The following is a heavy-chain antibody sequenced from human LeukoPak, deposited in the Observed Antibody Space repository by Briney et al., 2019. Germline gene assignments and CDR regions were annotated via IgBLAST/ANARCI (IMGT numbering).Heavy chain of an antibody. Sequence: GGSLRLSCAASGFNFTKYDMTWARQAPGKGLEWVSTITGRSDKTYYTDSVKGRFVTSRDNSKDTLYLQMNSLRAEDTALYYCAKGGWLDDLGQGALVTVSS. V-gene: IGHV3-23*01. CDR1: GFNFTKYD. D-gene: IGHD6-19*01. CDR3: AKGGWLDD. CDR2: ITGRSDKT. J-gene: IGHJ4*02.